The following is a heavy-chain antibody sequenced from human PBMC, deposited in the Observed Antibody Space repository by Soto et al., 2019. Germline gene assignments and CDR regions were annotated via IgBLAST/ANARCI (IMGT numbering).Heavy chain of an antibody. D-gene: IGHD3-10*01. V-gene: IGHV3-30-3*01. Sequence: QPVGSLRLSCAASGFTFSSYAMHWVRQAPGKGLEWVAVISYDGSNKYYADSVKGRFTISRDNSKNTLYLQMNSLRAEDTAVYYCARGAYGSGSYPPYYYYYGMDVWGQGTTVTVSS. CDR2: ISYDGSNK. CDR1: GFTFSSYA. J-gene: IGHJ6*02. CDR3: ARGAYGSGSYPPYYYYYGMDV.